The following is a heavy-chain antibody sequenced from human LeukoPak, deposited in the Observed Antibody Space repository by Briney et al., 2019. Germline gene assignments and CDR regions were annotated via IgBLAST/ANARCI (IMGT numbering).Heavy chain of an antibody. Sequence: PGGSLRLSCAASGFTFSSYGMHWVRQAPGKGLEWVAVIWYDGSNKYYADSVKGRFTISRDNSKNTLYLQMNSLRAEDTAVYYCAREKNRIAAAGLFDYWGQGTLVTVSS. CDR1: GFTFSSYG. V-gene: IGHV3-33*01. CDR3: AREKNRIAAAGLFDY. D-gene: IGHD6-13*01. J-gene: IGHJ4*02. CDR2: IWYDGSNK.